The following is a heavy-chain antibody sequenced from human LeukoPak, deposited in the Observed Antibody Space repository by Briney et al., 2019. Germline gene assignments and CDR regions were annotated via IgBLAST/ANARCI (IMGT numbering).Heavy chain of an antibody. V-gene: IGHV3-21*01. J-gene: IGHJ4*02. CDR1: GFTFSTYS. Sequence: GGSLRLSCAASGFTFSTYSMTWVRQAPGKGLEWVSSISSSNTYIYYADSVKGRFTISRDNAKSSLYLQMNSLRAEDTAVYYCARVEHYYDSSGYSTWDYWGQGTLVTVSS. CDR2: ISSSNTYI. D-gene: IGHD3-22*01. CDR3: ARVEHYYDSSGYSTWDY.